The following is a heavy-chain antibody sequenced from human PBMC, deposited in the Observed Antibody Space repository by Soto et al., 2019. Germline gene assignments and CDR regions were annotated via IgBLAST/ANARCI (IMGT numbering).Heavy chain of an antibody. V-gene: IGHV3-30*18. J-gene: IGHJ4*02. CDR2: ISYDGSNK. Sequence: QVQLVESGGGVVQPGRSLRLSCAASGFTFSSYGMHWVRQAPGKGLEWVAVISYDGSNKYYADSVKGRFTISRDNSKNTLYLQMNSLRAEDTAVSYCAKGGRADVEYFDYWGQGTLVTVSS. D-gene: IGHD1-26*01. CDR3: AKGGRADVEYFDY. CDR1: GFTFSSYG.